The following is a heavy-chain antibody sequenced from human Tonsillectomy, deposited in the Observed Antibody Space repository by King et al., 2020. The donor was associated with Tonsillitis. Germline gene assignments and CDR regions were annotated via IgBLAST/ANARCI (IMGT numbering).Heavy chain of an antibody. D-gene: IGHD3-10*01. CDR2: ISYDGSNK. CDR3: AKEFGGNYFDS. Sequence: VQLVESGGGVVQPGRSLRLSCVASGFFFSGYGMHWVRQAPGKGLEWVAVISYDGSNKYYADSVKGRFTISRDNSNNTLYLQMNSLRAEDTAVYYCAKEFGGNYFDSWGQGTLVTVSS. CDR1: GFFFSGYG. J-gene: IGHJ4*02. V-gene: IGHV3-30*18.